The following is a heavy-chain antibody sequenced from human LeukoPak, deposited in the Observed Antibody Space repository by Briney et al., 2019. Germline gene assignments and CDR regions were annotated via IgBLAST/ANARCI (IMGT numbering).Heavy chain of an antibody. Sequence: QAGGSLRLSCAASGFTFSSYEMNWVRQAPGKGLEWVSFISSSGNTIYYADSVKGRFTISRDNAKNSLYLQMISLRAEDTAFYYCAKDRGATVVIDYWGQGTLVTVSS. J-gene: IGHJ4*02. CDR1: GFTFSSYE. CDR3: AKDRGATVVIDY. V-gene: IGHV3-48*03. CDR2: ISSSGNTI. D-gene: IGHD4-23*01.